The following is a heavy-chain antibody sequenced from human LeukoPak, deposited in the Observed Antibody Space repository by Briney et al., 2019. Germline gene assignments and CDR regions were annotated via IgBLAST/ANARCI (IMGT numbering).Heavy chain of an antibody. J-gene: IGHJ4*02. D-gene: IGHD3-22*01. CDR2: INAGNGNT. CDR3: AREPDSSGYYFDY. CDR1: GFTFTNYA. V-gene: IGHV1-3*01. Sequence: ASVKVSCKASGFTFTNYAMQWVRQAPGQRLEWMGWINAGNGNTKYSQKFQGRVTITRDTSASTAYMELSSLGSEDTAVYYCAREPDSSGYYFDYWGQGTLVTVSS.